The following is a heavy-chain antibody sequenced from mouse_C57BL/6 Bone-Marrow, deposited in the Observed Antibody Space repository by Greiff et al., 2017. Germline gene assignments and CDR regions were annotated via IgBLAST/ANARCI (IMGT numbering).Heavy chain of an antibody. D-gene: IGHD1-1*01. CDR2: ISYDGSN. CDR1: GYSITSGYY. J-gene: IGHJ2*01. Sequence: ESGPGLVKPSQSLSLTCSVTGYSITSGYYWNWIRQFPGNKLEWMGYISYDGSNNYNPSLKNRISITRDTSKNQFFLKLNSVTTEDTATYYCARDLPYGYFDYWGQGTTLTVSS. CDR3: ARDLPYGYFDY. V-gene: IGHV3-6*01.